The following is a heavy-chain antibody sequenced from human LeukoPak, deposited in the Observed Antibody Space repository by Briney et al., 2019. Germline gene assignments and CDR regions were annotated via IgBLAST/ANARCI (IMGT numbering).Heavy chain of an antibody. V-gene: IGHV4-61*08. J-gene: IGHJ2*01. CDR2: IYYSGST. Sequence: PSETLSFSCTVSGGSISSGGYYWSWIRQHPGKGLEWIGYIYYSGSTNYNPSLKSRVTISVDTSKNQFSLKLSSVTAADTAVYYCARDLDKGVTASYFDLWGRGTLVTVSS. CDR1: GGSISSGGYY. CDR3: ARDLDKGVTASYFDL. D-gene: IGHD2-21*02.